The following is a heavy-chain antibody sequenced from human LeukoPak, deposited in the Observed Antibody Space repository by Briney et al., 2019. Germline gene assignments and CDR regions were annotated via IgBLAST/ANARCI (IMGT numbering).Heavy chain of an antibody. J-gene: IGHJ3*01. CDR1: GFTFSSYE. V-gene: IGHV3-48*03. D-gene: IGHD2-21*02. CDR2: ISNSGSTI. CDR3: ARGLGHIVVVTAIPD. Sequence: PGGSLRLSCAASGFTFSSYEMNWVRQAPGKGLELVSYISNSGSTIYYADSVKGRFTISRDNAKKSLYLQMNSLRAEDTAVYYCARGLGHIVVVTAIPDWGQGTMVTVSS.